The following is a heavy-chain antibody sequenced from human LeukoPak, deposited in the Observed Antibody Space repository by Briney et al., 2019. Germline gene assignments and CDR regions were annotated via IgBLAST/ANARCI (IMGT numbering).Heavy chain of an antibody. CDR2: ISSSSSYI. V-gene: IGHV3-21*01. CDR1: GFTFSSYS. J-gene: IGHJ4*02. D-gene: IGHD3-22*01. Sequence: GGSLRLSCAASGFTFSSYSMNWVRQAPGKGLEWVSSISSSSSYIYYADSVKGRFTISRDNAKNSLYLQMNSLRAEDTAVFYCAREPYYYDSSVFDYWGQGTLVTVSS. CDR3: AREPYYYDSSVFDY.